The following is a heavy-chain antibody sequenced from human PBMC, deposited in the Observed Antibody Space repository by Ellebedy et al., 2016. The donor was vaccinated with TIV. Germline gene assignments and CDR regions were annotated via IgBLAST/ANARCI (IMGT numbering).Heavy chain of an antibody. CDR2: ISAYNGHT. D-gene: IGHD2-15*01. CDR1: GFTFSSYG. CDR3: ARVRAVCSGGTCFNPRYY. V-gene: IGHV1-18*04. J-gene: IGHJ4*02. Sequence: AASVKVSCKASGFTFSSYGFSWVRQAPGQGLEWMGLISAYNGHTTYAQKFQGRVAMTTDTSTSTAYMELRSLRSDDTAVYYCARVRAVCSGGTCFNPRYYWGQGTLVTVSS.